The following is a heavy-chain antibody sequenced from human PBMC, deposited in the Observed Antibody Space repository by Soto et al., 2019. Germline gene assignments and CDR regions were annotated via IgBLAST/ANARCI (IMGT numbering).Heavy chain of an antibody. D-gene: IGHD1-1*01. V-gene: IGHV3-23*01. J-gene: IGHJ4*02. CDR3: TGGQDNLAVNFDY. Sequence: PGGSLRLSCAASGFTFSSYAMSWVRQAPGKGLEWVSAISGSGGSTYYADSVKGRFTISRDNAKNSLYLQMNSLRAEDTAVYYCTGGQDNLAVNFDYWGQGTPVTV. CDR2: ISGSGGST. CDR1: GFTFSSYA.